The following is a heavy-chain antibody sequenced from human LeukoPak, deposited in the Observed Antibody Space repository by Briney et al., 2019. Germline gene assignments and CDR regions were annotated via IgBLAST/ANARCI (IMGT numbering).Heavy chain of an antibody. CDR3: ANFERTVAGPYNWFDP. V-gene: IGHV3-23*01. Sequence: GGSLRLSCAASGFAFNTYALSWVRQAPGKGLEWVSAISGGGTITYYADSVKGRFTITRDNSKNTLYLQINTLRAEDTAVYYCANFERTVAGPYNWFDPWGQGTQVTVSS. CDR1: GFAFNTYA. D-gene: IGHD6-19*01. CDR2: ISGGGTIT. J-gene: IGHJ5*02.